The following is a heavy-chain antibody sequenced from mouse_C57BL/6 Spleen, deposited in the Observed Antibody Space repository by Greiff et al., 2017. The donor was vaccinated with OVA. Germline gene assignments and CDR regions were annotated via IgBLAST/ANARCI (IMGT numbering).Heavy chain of an antibody. V-gene: IGHV10-1*01. J-gene: IGHJ4*01. Sequence: EAGGGLVQPKGSLKLSCAASGFSFNPYAMHWVRQAPGKCLEWVARIRSKSNNYATYYADSVKDRFTISRDDPESMLYLQMNSLKTEDTAMYYCVRYYGSSHYYAMDYWGQGTSVTVSS. D-gene: IGHD1-1*01. CDR3: VRYYGSSHYYAMDY. CDR2: IRSKSNNYAT. CDR1: GFSFNPYA.